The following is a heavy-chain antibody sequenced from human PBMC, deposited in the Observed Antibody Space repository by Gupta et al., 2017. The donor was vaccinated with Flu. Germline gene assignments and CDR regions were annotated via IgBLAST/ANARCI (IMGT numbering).Heavy chain of an antibody. J-gene: IGHJ4*02. CDR1: GYSFTSYW. CDR2: IDPSDSYT. V-gene: IGHV5-10-1*01. CDR3: ATTGGGCSSTSCYHRSFDY. D-gene: IGHD2-2*01. Sequence: EVQLVQSGAEVKKPGESLRISCKGSGYSFTSYWISWVRQMPGKGLEWMGRIDPSDSYTNYSPSFQGHVTISADKPISTAYLQWSSLKASDTAMYYCATTGGGCSSTSCYHRSFDYWGQGTLVTVSS.